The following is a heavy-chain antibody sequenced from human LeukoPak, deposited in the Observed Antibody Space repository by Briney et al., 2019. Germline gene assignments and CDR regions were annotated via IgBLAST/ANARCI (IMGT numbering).Heavy chain of an antibody. Sequence: GGPLRLSCAASGFIFSNYGMHWVRQAPGKGLEWVAVIWFDGSNEDYADSVKGRFTISRDNPKNTLFLQMNSLRAEDTAVYYCAKVVPFELGFDYWGQGTLVTVSS. D-gene: IGHD3/OR15-3a*01. CDR3: AKVVPFELGFDY. V-gene: IGHV3-33*06. CDR2: IWFDGSNE. CDR1: GFIFSNYG. J-gene: IGHJ4*02.